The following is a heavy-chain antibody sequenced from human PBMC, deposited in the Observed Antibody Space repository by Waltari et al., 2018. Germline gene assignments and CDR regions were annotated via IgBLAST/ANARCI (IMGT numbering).Heavy chain of an antibody. CDR1: GFTVSSNY. D-gene: IGHD2-15*01. CDR3: ARAPELYCSGGSCYYYYGMDV. Sequence: EVQLVESGGGLIQPGGSLSLSCAASGFTVSSNYMSWVRQAPGQGLEWVSVIYSGGSTYYADSVKGRFTISRDNSKNTLYLQMNSLRAEDTAVYYCARAPELYCSGGSCYYYYGMDVWGQGTTVTVSS. CDR2: IYSGGST. V-gene: IGHV3-53*01. J-gene: IGHJ6*02.